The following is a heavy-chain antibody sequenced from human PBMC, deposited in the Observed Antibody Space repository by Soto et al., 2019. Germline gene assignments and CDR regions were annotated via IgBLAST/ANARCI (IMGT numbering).Heavy chain of an antibody. D-gene: IGHD1-1*01. CDR2: ISAHNGNT. CDR1: GYTFTSYG. CDR3: ARGRYGDY. V-gene: IGHV1-18*01. J-gene: IGHJ4*02. Sequence: QVHLVQSGAEVKKPGASVKVSCKGSGYTFTSYGITWVRQAPGQGLEWLGWISAHNGNTDYAQKLQGRVTVTRDTSTSTAYMELRSLRSDDTAVYYCARGRYGDYWGQGALVTVSS.